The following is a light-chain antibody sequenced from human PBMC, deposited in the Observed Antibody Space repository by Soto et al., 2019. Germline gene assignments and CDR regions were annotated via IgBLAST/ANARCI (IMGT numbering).Light chain of an antibody. J-gene: IGKJ4*01. Sequence: EIVLTQSQAPLPLSPGERAPLSSRAGKRVASTLAWNQQNPGQAPRLLIYVASNRATGIPARFSGSGSGTDFTLTISSLEPEDFAVYYCQQRSNWLFTFGGGTKVEIK. CDR1: KRVAST. V-gene: IGKV3-11*01. CDR2: VAS. CDR3: QQRSNWLFT.